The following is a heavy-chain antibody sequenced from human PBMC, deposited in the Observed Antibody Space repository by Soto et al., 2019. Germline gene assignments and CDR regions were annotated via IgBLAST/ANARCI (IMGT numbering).Heavy chain of an antibody. V-gene: IGHV3-30*18. CDR2: ISYDGSNK. CDR3: AKGLDQLLPEYYFDY. CDR1: GFTFSSYG. Sequence: GGSLRLSCAASGFTFSSYGMHWVRQAPGKGLEWVAVISYDGSNKYYADSVKGRFTISRDNSKNTLYLQMNSLRAEDTAVYYCAKGLDQLLPEYYFDYWGQGTLVTVSS. D-gene: IGHD2-2*01. J-gene: IGHJ4*02.